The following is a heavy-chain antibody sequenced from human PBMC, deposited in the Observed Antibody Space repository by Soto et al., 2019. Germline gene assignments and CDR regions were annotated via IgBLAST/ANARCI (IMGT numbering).Heavy chain of an antibody. CDR2: IWYDGSNK. CDR1: GFTFSSYG. V-gene: IGHV3-33*01. Sequence: QVQLVESGGGVVQPGRSLRLSCAASGFTFSSYGMHWVRQAPGKGLEWVAVIWYDGSNKYYADSVKGRFTISRDNSKNTLYLQMNSLRAEDTAVYYCARDITPHSTICPLNYWGQGTLVTVSS. D-gene: IGHD2-2*01. CDR3: ARDITPHSTICPLNY. J-gene: IGHJ4*02.